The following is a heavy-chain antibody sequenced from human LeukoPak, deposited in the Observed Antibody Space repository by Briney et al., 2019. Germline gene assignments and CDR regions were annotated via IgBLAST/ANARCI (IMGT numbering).Heavy chain of an antibody. CDR2: INPNSGGT. J-gene: IGHJ4*02. CDR3: AREKGDGYNDCYFDY. V-gene: IGHV1-2*02. D-gene: IGHD5-24*01. Sequence: GASVKVSCKASGYTFTGYYMHWVRQAPGQGLEWMGWINPNSGGTNYAQKFQGRVTMTRDTSISTAYMELSRLRSDDTAVYYCAREKGDGYNDCYFDYWGQGTLVTVSS. CDR1: GYTFTGYY.